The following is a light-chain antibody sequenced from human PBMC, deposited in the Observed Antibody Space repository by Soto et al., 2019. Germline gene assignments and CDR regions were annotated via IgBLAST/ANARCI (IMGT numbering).Light chain of an antibody. CDR2: GAS. J-gene: IGKJ4*01. V-gene: IGKV3-20*01. Sequence: EIVLTQSPGTLSLSPGERATLSCRASQSVSSGYLAWYQQKPGQAPRLLIYGASSRATGIPDRFSGSGSGTDFTLIISGLEPEDFAVYYCQQYVTSSLTFGGGTKVEIK. CDR1: QSVSSGY. CDR3: QQYVTSSLT.